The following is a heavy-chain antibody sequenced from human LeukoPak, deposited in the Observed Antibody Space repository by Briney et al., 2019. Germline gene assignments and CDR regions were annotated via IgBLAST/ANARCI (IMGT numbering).Heavy chain of an antibody. CDR1: GGSISSGSYY. V-gene: IGHV4-61*02. Sequence: SETLSLTCTVSGGSISSGSYYWSWIRQPAGKGLEWIGRIYTSGSTNYNPSLKSRVTISVDTSKNQFSLKLSSVTAADTAVYYCARDRGIYCGGDCYHNWFDPWGQGTLVTVSS. CDR2: IYTSGST. J-gene: IGHJ5*02. D-gene: IGHD2-21*01. CDR3: ARDRGIYCGGDCYHNWFDP.